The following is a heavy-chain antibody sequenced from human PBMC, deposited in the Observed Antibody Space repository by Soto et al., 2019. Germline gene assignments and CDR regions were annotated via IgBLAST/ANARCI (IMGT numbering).Heavy chain of an antibody. CDR2: ISSSSSYI. CDR3: ARGSRDCSGGSCYPSYYYYYMDV. D-gene: IGHD2-15*01. J-gene: IGHJ6*03. V-gene: IGHV3-21*01. CDR1: GFTFSSYS. Sequence: PGGSLRLSCAASGFTFSSYSMNWVRQAPGKGLEWVSSISSSSSYIYYADSVKGRFTISRDNAKNSLYLQMNSLRAEDTAVYYCARGSRDCSGGSCYPSYYYYYMDVWGKGTTVTVSS.